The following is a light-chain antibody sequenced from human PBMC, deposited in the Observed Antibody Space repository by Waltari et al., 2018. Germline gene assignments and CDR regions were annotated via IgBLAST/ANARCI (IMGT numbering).Light chain of an antibody. CDR1: YSNIGNNV. V-gene: IGLV1-44*01. CDR3: AAWDDSLNGRWV. Sequence: QSVLTQPPSASGTPGQRVTISCSGTYSNIGNNVVNWYQQLPGTAPKLLLYRNDLRPAGVPDRFSGSKSGSSASLAISWLHSEDEADYYCAAWDDSLNGRWVFGGGTKVTVL. J-gene: IGLJ3*02. CDR2: RND.